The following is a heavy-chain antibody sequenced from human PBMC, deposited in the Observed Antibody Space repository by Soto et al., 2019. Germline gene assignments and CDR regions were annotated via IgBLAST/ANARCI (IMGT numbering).Heavy chain of an antibody. V-gene: IGHV4-34*01. CDR3: ARAVVVVPAAMRLYYYYYYMDV. CDR1: GGSFSGYY. CDR2: INHSGST. J-gene: IGHJ6*03. D-gene: IGHD2-2*01. Sequence: SETLSLTCAVYGGSFSGYYWSWIRQPPGKGLEWIGEINHSGSTNYNPSLKSRVTISVDTSKNQFSLKLGSVTAADTAVYYCARAVVVVPAAMRLYYYYYYMDVWGKGPPVTVSS.